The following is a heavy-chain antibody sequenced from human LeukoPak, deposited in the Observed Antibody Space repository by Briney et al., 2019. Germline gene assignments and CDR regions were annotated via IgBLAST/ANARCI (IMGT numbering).Heavy chain of an antibody. CDR3: TRVAAAHHAFDI. CDR1: GFTFSSYA. CDR2: ISGSGGST. Sequence: GGSLRLSCAAPGFTFSSYAMSWVRQAPEKGLEWVSAISGSGGSTYYADSVKGRFTISRDNSKNTLYLQMNSLRAEDTAVYYCTRVAAAHHAFDIWGQGTMVTVSS. V-gene: IGHV3-23*01. D-gene: IGHD6-13*01. J-gene: IGHJ3*02.